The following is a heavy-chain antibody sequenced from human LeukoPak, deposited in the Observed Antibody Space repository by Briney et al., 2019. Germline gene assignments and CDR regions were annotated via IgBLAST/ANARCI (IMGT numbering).Heavy chain of an antibody. CDR1: GGSIGSGGYY. CDR3: ARDRLGYSYGINWFDP. D-gene: IGHD5-18*01. V-gene: IGHV4-31*03. Sequence: SQTLSLTCTVSGGSIGSGGYYWSWLRQHPGKGLEWIGYIYYSGGTYYNPSLKSRVTLSVDTSKNQFSLKVSSVTAADTAVYYCARDRLGYSYGINWFDPWGQGTLVTVSS. J-gene: IGHJ5*02. CDR2: IYYSGGT.